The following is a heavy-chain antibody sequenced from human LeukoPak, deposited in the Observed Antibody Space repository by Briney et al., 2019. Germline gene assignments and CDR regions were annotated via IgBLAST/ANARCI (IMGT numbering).Heavy chain of an antibody. CDR1: GGTFSSYA. CDR2: IIPIFGTA. Sequence: ASVKVSCKASGGTFSSYAISWVRQAPGQGLEWMGRIIPIFGTANYAQKFQGRVTITTDESTSTAYMELSSLRSEDTAVYYDARGGPGIAVTGGGGFDYWGQGTLATVSS. D-gene: IGHD6-19*01. V-gene: IGHV1-69*05. J-gene: IGHJ4*02. CDR3: ARGGPGIAVTGGGGFDY.